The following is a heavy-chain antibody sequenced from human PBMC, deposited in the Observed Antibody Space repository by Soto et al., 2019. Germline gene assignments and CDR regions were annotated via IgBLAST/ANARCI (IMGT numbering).Heavy chain of an antibody. D-gene: IGHD3-9*01. CDR3: AKTHYDILDY. CDR1: GFTFSTYA. V-gene: IGHV3-23*01. J-gene: IGHJ4*02. CDR2: INEGPGDT. Sequence: GSLRLSCTASGFTFSTYAMSWVRQAPGKGLEWVSAINEGPGDTFYTDSVKGRFTISRDDSKDTLYLQMNSLRAEDTAIYYCAKTHYDILDYWGQGTLVTVSS.